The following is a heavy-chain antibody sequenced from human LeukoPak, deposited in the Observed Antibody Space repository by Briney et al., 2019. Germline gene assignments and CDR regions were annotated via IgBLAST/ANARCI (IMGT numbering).Heavy chain of an antibody. J-gene: IGHJ4*02. CDR2: IYYSGST. V-gene: IGHV4-59*08. Sequence: PSETLSLTCTVSGGSISSYYWSWIRQPPGKGLEWIGYIYYSGSTNYNPSLKSRVTISVDTSKNQFSLKLSSVTAADTAVHYCARHITGTTWDFDYWGQGTLVTVSS. CDR3: ARHITGTTWDFDY. D-gene: IGHD1-20*01. CDR1: GGSISSYY.